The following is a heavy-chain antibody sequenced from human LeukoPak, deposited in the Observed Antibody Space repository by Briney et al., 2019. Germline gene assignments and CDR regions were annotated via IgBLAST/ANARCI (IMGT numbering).Heavy chain of an antibody. CDR1: GFTFSSYA. D-gene: IGHD6-19*01. CDR3: APRSSGYSSGWSSFDY. V-gene: IGHV3-23*01. Sequence: GGSLRLSCAASGFTFSSYAMSLVRQAPGKGLEWVSAISGSGGSTYYADSVKGRFTISRDNSKNTLYLQMNSLRAEDTAVYYCAPRSSGYSSGWSSFDYWGQGTLVTVSS. CDR2: ISGSGGST. J-gene: IGHJ4*02.